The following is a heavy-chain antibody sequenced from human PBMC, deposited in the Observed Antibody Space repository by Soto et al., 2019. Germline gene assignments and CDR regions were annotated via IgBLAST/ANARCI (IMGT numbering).Heavy chain of an antibody. D-gene: IGHD3-22*01. J-gene: IGHJ1*01. CDR1: GFTFSSYA. CDR2: ISGSGGST. Sequence: GGSLRLSCAASGFTFSSYAMSWVRQAPGKGLEWVSAISGSGGSTYYADSVKGRFTISRGNSKNTLYLQMNSLRAEDTAVYYCANHYYDSSGYYFNVQHWGQGTLVTVSS. CDR3: ANHYYDSSGYYFNVQH. V-gene: IGHV3-23*01.